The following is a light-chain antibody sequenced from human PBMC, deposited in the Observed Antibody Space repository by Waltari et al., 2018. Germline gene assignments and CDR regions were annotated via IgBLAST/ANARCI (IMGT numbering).Light chain of an antibody. J-gene: IGLJ2*01. CDR3: SSYAGSNNFVV. Sequence: QSALTQPPSASGSPGQSVTISCTGTSSDVGGYNYVSCYQQHPGKAPTLMIYEVIKRPSGVPDRFSGSKSGNTASLTVSGLQAEDEADYYCSSYAGSNNFVVFGGGTKLTVL. CDR2: EVI. V-gene: IGLV2-8*01. CDR1: SSDVGGYNY.